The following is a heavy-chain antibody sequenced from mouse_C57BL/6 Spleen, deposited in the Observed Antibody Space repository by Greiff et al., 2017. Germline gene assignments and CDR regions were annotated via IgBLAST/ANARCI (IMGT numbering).Heavy chain of an antibody. CDR1: GFTFSSYA. CDR3: AREGLLLRSLFDY. CDR2: ISDGGSYT. D-gene: IGHD1-1*01. V-gene: IGHV5-4*01. Sequence: EVHLVESGGGLVKPGGSLKLSCAASGFTFSSYAMSWVRQTPEKRLEWVATISDGGSYTYYPDNVKGRFTISRDNAKNNLYLQMSHLKSEDTAMYYCAREGLLLRSLFDYWGQGTTLTVSS. J-gene: IGHJ2*01.